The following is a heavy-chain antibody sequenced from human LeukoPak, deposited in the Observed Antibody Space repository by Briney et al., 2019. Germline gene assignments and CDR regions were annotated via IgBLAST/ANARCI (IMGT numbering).Heavy chain of an antibody. D-gene: IGHD3-10*01. Sequence: GASVKVSCKASGYTFTTYGISWVRQAPGQGLEWMGWISTYNGNRYYAQKLQGRVTMTTDTSTSTAYMELTSLISDDTAVYYCARALWFGESYFDYWGQGTLVTVSS. CDR1: GYTFTTYG. J-gene: IGHJ4*02. V-gene: IGHV1-18*01. CDR3: ARALWFGESYFDY. CDR2: ISTYNGNR.